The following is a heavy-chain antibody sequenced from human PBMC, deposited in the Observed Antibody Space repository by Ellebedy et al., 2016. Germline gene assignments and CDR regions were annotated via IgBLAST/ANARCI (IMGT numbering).Heavy chain of an antibody. V-gene: IGHV3-30-3*01. CDR2: ISYDGSNK. J-gene: IGHJ4*02. D-gene: IGHD5-24*01. CDR3: ARGLGMAAISAVGY. CDR1: GFTFNNYA. Sequence: GESLKISCAASGFTFNNYAIHWVRQAPGKGLEWVAVISYDGSNKYYADSVKGRFTISRDNSKNTLYLQMNSRRAEDTAVYYCARGLGMAAISAVGYWGQGTLVTVSS.